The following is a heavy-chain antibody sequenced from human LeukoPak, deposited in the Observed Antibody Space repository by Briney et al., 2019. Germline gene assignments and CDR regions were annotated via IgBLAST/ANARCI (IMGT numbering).Heavy chain of an antibody. V-gene: IGHV1-69*13. CDR2: IIPLFDTP. CDR3: AREGAYCGGDCYLRAPVD. D-gene: IGHD2-21*02. CDR1: GGTPSSFG. Sequence: SVKVSCTGSGGTPSSFGISWLRQAPGQGLEWMGGIIPLFDTPNYAPKFQGRVTITAGEYTSTAYMELSGLTSEDTAVYYCAREGAYCGGDCYLRAPVDWGQGTLVTVSS. J-gene: IGHJ4*02.